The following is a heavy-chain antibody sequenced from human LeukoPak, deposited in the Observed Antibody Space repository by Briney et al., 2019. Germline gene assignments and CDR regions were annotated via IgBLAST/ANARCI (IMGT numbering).Heavy chain of an antibody. Sequence: GGSLRLSCAASGFTFSSYSMNWVRQAPGKGLEWVSSISSSSSYIYYADSVKGRFTISRDNAKNSLYLQMNSLRAEDTAVYYCARDWPRGYYDSSDYFDYWGQGTLVTVSS. J-gene: IGHJ4*02. D-gene: IGHD3-22*01. CDR3: ARDWPRGYYDSSDYFDY. CDR1: GFTFSSYS. V-gene: IGHV3-21*01. CDR2: ISSSSSYI.